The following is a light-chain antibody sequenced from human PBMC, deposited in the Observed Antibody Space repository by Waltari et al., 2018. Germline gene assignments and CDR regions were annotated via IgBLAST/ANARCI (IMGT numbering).Light chain of an antibody. V-gene: IGKV3-15*01. CDR2: GAS. CDR1: ESVNSN. CDR3: QQYKNWPPFT. J-gene: IGKJ2*01. Sequence: EIVMTQSPATLSVSPWGVATLSCRASESVNSNLAWYQQKPGLPPRLLIFGASTRASGVPARFSGAGSGTKFTLFISSLQSDDSAIYFCQQYKNWPPFTFGQGTKLEIE.